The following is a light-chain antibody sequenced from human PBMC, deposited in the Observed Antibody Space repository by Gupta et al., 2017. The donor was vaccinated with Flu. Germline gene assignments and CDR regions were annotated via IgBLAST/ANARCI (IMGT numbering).Light chain of an antibody. CDR1: QCVLYSHNNKNY. J-gene: IGKJ5*01. Sequence: DVVVIQSSDATVVSSGGKAATIYKSSQCVLYSHNNKNYLAWFQQKPGQPPKVLLYWASTRASGVPARFSGSGSGTDFTLTISSLQAEDVAVYFCQQYNNSPPITFGQGTRLEIK. V-gene: IGKV4-1*01. CDR3: QQYNNSPPIT. CDR2: WAS.